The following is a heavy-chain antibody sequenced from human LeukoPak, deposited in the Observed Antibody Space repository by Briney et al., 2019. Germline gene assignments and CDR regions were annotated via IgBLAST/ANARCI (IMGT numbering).Heavy chain of an antibody. CDR2: INHSGST. Sequence: SETLSLTCAVYGGSFSGYYWSWIRQPPGKGLEWIGEINHSGSTNYNPSLKSRVTISVDTSKNQFSLKLSSVTAADTAVYYCARSVYYDILTGYYADYYYYYGMDVWGQGTTVTVSS. CDR1: GGSFSGYY. CDR3: ARSVYYDILTGYYADYYYYYGMDV. D-gene: IGHD3-9*01. V-gene: IGHV4-34*01. J-gene: IGHJ6*02.